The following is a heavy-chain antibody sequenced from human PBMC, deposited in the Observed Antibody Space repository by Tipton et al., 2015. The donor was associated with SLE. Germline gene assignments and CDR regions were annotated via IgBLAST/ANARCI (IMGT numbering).Heavy chain of an antibody. J-gene: IGHJ5*02. Sequence: TLSLSCTVSGGSISSYYWSWIRQPAGKGLGWIGSIYHSGSTYYNPSLKSRVTISVDTSKNQFSLKLSSVTAADTAVYYCAREATIFGVVRGWFDPWGQGTLVTVSS. CDR3: AREATIFGVVRGWFDP. CDR2: IYHSGST. CDR1: GGSISSYY. V-gene: IGHV4-4*07. D-gene: IGHD3-3*01.